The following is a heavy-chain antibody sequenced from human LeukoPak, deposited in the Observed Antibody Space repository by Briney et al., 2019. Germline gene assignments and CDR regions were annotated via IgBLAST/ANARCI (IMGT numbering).Heavy chain of an antibody. CDR3: ARDTGFNSGSYYGGAFDI. J-gene: IGHJ3*02. CDR2: IYYSGST. Sequence: SETLSLTCTVSGGSISSSSYYWGWIRQPPGKGLEWIGSIYYSGSTYYNPSLKSRVTISVDTSKNQFSLKLSSVTAADTAVYYCARDTGFNSGSYYGGAFDIWGQGTMVTVSS. D-gene: IGHD1-26*01. V-gene: IGHV4-39*07. CDR1: GGSISSSSYY.